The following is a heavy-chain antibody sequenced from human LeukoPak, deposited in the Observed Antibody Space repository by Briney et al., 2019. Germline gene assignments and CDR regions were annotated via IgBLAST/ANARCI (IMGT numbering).Heavy chain of an antibody. CDR1: GGSISSYY. CDR3: ARDADCTNGVCYFPLGY. D-gene: IGHD2-8*01. Sequence: SETLSLTCTVSGGSISSYYWSWIRQPAGKGLEWIGRIYTSGSTNYNPSLKSRVTMSVDTSKNQFSLKLSSVTAADTAVYYCARDADCTNGVCYFPLGYWGQGTLVTVSS. J-gene: IGHJ4*02. CDR2: IYTSGST. V-gene: IGHV4-4*07.